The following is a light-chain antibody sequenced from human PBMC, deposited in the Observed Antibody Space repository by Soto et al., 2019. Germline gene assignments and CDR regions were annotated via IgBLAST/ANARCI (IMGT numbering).Light chain of an antibody. J-gene: IGKJ4*01. V-gene: IGKV3-20*01. CDR2: GAS. CDR1: QSISSNS. CDR3: QQYGSSPLT. Sequence: EMVLTQSPGTLSLSPGERATLSCRASQSISSNSLAWYQHKAGQAPRLLIYGASSRATGIPDRFSGSGSGTDFTLTISRLEPEDFAVYYCQQYGSSPLTFGGGTKVDIK.